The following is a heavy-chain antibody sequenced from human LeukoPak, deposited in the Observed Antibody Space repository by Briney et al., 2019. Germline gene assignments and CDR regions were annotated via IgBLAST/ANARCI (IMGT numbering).Heavy chain of an antibody. V-gene: IGHV3-48*03. CDR3: ARERSYDFWSGPYYYYMDV. CDR2: ISSSGSTI. J-gene: IGHJ6*03. D-gene: IGHD3-3*01. Sequence: GGSLRLSCAASGFTFSSYEMNWVRQAPGKGLEWVSYISSSGSTIYYADSVKGRFTISRDNAKNSLYLQMNSLRAEDTAVYYCARERSYDFWSGPYYYYMDVWGKGTTVTVSS. CDR1: GFTFSSYE.